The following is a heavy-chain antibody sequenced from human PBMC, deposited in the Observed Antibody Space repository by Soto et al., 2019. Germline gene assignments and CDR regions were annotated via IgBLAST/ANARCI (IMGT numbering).Heavy chain of an antibody. D-gene: IGHD3-10*01. CDR2: ISAYNGNT. J-gene: IGHJ6*02. CDR1: GYTFTSYG. CDR3: AGGGVRRVITRTRDYYGMDV. V-gene: IGHV1-18*01. Sequence: ASVKVSCKASGYTFTSYGISWVRQAPGQGLEWMGWISAYNGNTNYAQKLQGRVTMTTDTSTSTAYMELRSLRSDDTAMYYCAGGGVRRVITRTRDYYGMDVWGQGAMVTVSS.